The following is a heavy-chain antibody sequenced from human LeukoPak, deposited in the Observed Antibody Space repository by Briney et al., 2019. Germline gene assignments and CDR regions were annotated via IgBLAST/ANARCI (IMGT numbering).Heavy chain of an antibody. CDR2: INTNTGNP. V-gene: IGHV7-4-1*02. CDR3: ARGYYYGSGSYYKVDY. CDR1: GYTFTSYA. D-gene: IGHD3-10*01. J-gene: IGHJ4*02. Sequence: VASVKASCKASGYTFTSYAMNWVRQAPGQGLEWMGGINTNTGNPTYAQGFTGRFVFSLDTSVSTAYLQISSLKAEDTGVYYCARGYYYGSGSYYKVDYWGQGTPVTVSS.